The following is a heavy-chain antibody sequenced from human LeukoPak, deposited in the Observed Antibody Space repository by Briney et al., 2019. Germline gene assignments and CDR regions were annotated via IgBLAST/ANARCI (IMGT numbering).Heavy chain of an antibody. D-gene: IGHD6-13*01. CDR2: ISWNSGNM. V-gene: IGHV3-9*01. J-gene: IGHJ2*01. CDR3: AKGPGLGAGKRYLDL. Sequence: GGSLRLSCAPSGFMFNDYALHWVRQAPGKGLEWVSSISWNSGNMYYVDSVKGRFTISRDNAKNSLSLQMNSLKPEDTALYYCAKGPGLGAGKRYLDLWGRGSLVIVSS. CDR1: GFMFNDYA.